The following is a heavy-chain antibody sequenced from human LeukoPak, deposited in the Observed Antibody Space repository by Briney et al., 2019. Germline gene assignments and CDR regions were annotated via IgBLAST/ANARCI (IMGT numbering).Heavy chain of an antibody. D-gene: IGHD5-24*01. CDR1: GFTFSSYS. CDR2: ISSSSSYI. CDR3: ATPRGDGYNFYCLDY. J-gene: IGHJ4*02. Sequence: PGGSLRLSCAASGFTFSSYSMNWVRQAPGKGLEWVSSISSSSSYIYYADSVKGRFTISRDNAKNSLYLQMNSLRAEDTAVYYCATPRGDGYNFYCLDYWGQGTLVTVSS. V-gene: IGHV3-21*01.